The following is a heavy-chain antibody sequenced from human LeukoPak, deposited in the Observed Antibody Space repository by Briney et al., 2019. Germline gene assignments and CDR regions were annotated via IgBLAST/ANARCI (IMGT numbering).Heavy chain of an antibody. Sequence: ASETLSLTCTVSGGSITISSYYWGWIRQPPGKGLEWIGSIYYSGSTYYNPSLKSRVTISVDTSKNQFSLKLSSVTAADTAVYYCATYDSLYGMDVWGQGTTVTVSS. J-gene: IGHJ6*02. CDR3: ATYDSLYGMDV. CDR1: GGSITISSYY. CDR2: IYYSGST. D-gene: IGHD3-22*01. V-gene: IGHV4-39*01.